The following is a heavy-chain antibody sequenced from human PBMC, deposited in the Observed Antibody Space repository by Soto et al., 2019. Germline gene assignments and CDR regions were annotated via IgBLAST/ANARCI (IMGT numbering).Heavy chain of an antibody. D-gene: IGHD3-3*01. V-gene: IGHV1-18*01. J-gene: IGHJ6*02. CDR2: ISAYNGNT. CDR3: ARGPRXDFWSGYGSYYYYYGMDV. CDR1: GYTFTSCG. Sequence: ASVKVSCKASGYTFTSCGISWVRQAPGQGLEWMGWISAYNGNTNYAQKLQGRVTMTTDTSTSTAYMELRSLRSDDTAVYYCARGPRXDFWSGYGSYYYYYGMDVWGQGTTVTVS.